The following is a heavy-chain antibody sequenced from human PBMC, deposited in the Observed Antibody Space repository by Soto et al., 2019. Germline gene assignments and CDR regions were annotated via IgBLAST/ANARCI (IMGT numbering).Heavy chain of an antibody. Sequence: SVKVSCKASGGTFNSYAISWVRQAPGQGLEWMGGIIPILGTANYAQKFQGRVTITADESTSTAYMELSSLRSEDTAVSDCAARRYCSSTSCYRYYYYYGMDVWGQGTTVTVSS. D-gene: IGHD2-2*01. J-gene: IGHJ6*02. CDR2: IIPILGTA. CDR3: AARRYCSSTSCYRYYYYYGMDV. V-gene: IGHV1-69*13. CDR1: GGTFNSYA.